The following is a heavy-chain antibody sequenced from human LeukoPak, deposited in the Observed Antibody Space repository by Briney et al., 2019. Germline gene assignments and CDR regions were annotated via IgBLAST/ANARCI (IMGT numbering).Heavy chain of an antibody. D-gene: IGHD5-24*01. CDR3: TRVGYIDEGIDY. Sequence: PGGSLRLSCVASGFPFSSYWMTWVRQAPGEGLEWVANIKQDGGKKSYVDSVKGRFTISRDNAKNSLYLQMNSLRAEDTAIYYCTRVGYIDEGIDYWGQGTLVTVSS. CDR1: GFPFSSYW. CDR2: IKQDGGKK. V-gene: IGHV3-7*04. J-gene: IGHJ4*02.